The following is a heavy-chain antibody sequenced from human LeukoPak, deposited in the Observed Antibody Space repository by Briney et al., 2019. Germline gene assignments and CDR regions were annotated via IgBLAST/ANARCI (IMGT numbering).Heavy chain of an antibody. Sequence: PGGSLRLSCAASGFTFSDYYMSWIRQAPGKGLEWVSYISSSGSTIYYADSVKGRFTISRDNAKNSLYLQMNSLRAEDTAVYYCAREMADYDFWSGYYSVVGNWFDPWGQGTLVTVSS. V-gene: IGHV3-11*01. D-gene: IGHD3-3*01. CDR2: ISSSGSTI. CDR1: GFTFSDYY. J-gene: IGHJ5*02. CDR3: AREMADYDFWSGYYSVVGNWFDP.